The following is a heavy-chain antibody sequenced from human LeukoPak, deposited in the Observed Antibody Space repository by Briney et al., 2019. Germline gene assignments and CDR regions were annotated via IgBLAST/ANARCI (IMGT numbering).Heavy chain of an antibody. J-gene: IGHJ6*02. D-gene: IGHD6-19*01. CDR3: ASSWGAVAVAYYYYGMDV. CDR2: INPSGGST. V-gene: IGHV1-46*01. Sequence: ASVNVSCKPSRYTLTIYYMQWVRQAPGQGLEWMGIINPSGGSTSYAQEFQVRVTMTRDTSTSTVYMELSSLRSEDTAVYYCASSWGAVAVAYYYYGMDVWGQGTTVTVSS. CDR1: RYTLTIYY.